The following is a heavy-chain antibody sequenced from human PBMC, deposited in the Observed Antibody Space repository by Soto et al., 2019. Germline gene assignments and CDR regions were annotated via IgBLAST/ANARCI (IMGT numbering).Heavy chain of an antibody. J-gene: IGHJ6*02. D-gene: IGHD3-16*01. V-gene: IGHV1-69*13. CDR1: GGTFSSYA. CDR3: ARGGRDPAHYYYYGMDV. Sequence: ASVKVSCKASGGTFSSYAISWVRQAPGQGLEWMGGIIPIFGTANYAQKFQGRVTITADESTSTAYMELSSLRSEDTAVYYCARGGRDPAHYYYYGMDVWGQGTTVTVSS. CDR2: IIPIFGTA.